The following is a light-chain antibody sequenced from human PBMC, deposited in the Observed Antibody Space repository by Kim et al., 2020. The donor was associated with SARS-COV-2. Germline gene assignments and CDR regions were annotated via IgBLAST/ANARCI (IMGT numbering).Light chain of an antibody. J-gene: IGKJ4*01. Sequence: SQGERATLSCSASPRVSSTYLASYQQKPGQAPRLLIYGAYSRATGIPDRYSGSGSGKEFTLTISRLEPEDFAVYYCQQYGTSPLTFGGGTKVDIK. CDR2: GAY. V-gene: IGKV3-20*01. CDR3: QQYGTSPLT. CDR1: PRVSSTY.